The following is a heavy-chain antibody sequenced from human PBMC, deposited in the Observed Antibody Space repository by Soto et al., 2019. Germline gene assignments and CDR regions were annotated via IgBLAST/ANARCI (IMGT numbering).Heavy chain of an antibody. J-gene: IGHJ1*01. CDR3: VRVADCSNGLCYRFGY. D-gene: IGHD2-8*01. CDR2: IYPGDSDT. V-gene: IGHV5-51*01. Sequence: ESKKISCKGSGFTFTDYWIGRMRQMPGKGLEWMGFIYPGDSDTRYSLSFQGQVTISADTSINTAYLQWSSRQASDSAMYYCVRVADCSNGLCYRFGYWDQRTRGTVSS. CDR1: GFTFTDYW.